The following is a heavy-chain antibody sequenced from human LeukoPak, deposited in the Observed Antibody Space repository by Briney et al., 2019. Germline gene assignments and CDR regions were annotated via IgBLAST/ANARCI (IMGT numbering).Heavy chain of an antibody. Sequence: SETLSLTCTVSGGSISSSSYYWGWIRQPPGKGLEWIGSIYYSGSTYYNPSLKSRVTISVDTSKNQFSLKLSSVTAADTAVYYCARTAIAIPVFDYWGQGTLVTVSS. D-gene: IGHD2-2*01. CDR1: GGSISSSSYY. V-gene: IGHV4-39*01. J-gene: IGHJ4*02. CDR3: ARTAIAIPVFDY. CDR2: IYYSGST.